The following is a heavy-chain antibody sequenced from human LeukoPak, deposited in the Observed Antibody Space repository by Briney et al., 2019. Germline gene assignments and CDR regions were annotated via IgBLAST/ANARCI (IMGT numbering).Heavy chain of an antibody. J-gene: IGHJ6*03. D-gene: IGHD6-19*01. CDR1: GGSISSYY. CDR3: ARVQWLVRSAYYYYYMDV. CDR2: IYTSGST. V-gene: IGHV4-4*07. Sequence: SETLSLTCTVSGGSISSYYWSWIRQPAGKGLEWIGRIYTSGSTNYNPSLKSRVTMSVDTSKNQFSLKLSSVTAADTAVYYCARVQWLVRSAYYYYYMDVRGKGTTVTVSS.